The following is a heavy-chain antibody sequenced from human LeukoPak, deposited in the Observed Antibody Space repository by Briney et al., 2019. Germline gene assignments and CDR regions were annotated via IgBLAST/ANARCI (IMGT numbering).Heavy chain of an antibody. Sequence: GGSLRLSCTTSGFSFSGHWMHWARQLPGKGLVWVSRISPTGSTTSYADSVKGRFTVSRDNAKNTLYLQANNLRAEDTAVYYCARGPNSNWSGLDFWGQGTLLTVSS. CDR1: GFSFSGHW. D-gene: IGHD6-6*01. CDR2: ISPTGSTT. V-gene: IGHV3-74*01. CDR3: ARGPNSNWSGLDF. J-gene: IGHJ4*02.